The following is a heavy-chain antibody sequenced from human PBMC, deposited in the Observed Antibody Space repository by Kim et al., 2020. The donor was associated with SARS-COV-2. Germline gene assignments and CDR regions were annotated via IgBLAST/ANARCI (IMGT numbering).Heavy chain of an antibody. V-gene: IGHV1-24*01. J-gene: IGHJ4*02. D-gene: IGHD3-22*01. CDR3: ATVPAMIVVVMGLYYFDY. Sequence: ASVKVSCKVSGYTLTELSMHWVRQAPGKGLEWMGGFDPEDGETIYAQKFQGRVTMTEDTSTDTAYMELSSLRSEDTVVYYCATVPAMIVVVMGLYYFDYWGQGTLVTVSS. CDR1: GYTLTELS. CDR2: FDPEDGET.